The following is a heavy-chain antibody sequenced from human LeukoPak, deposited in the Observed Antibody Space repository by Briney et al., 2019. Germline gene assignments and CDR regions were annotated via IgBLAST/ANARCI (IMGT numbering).Heavy chain of an antibody. Sequence: SETLSLTRTVPGGSISAYFWNWIRQPPGKGLEWIGYMYYSGSTNYNPSLKSRVTMSVDTSKTQFSLKLSSVPATDTAIYYCVRSVGMSGTNAFDIWGQGTMVTVSS. CDR3: VRSVGMSGTNAFDI. CDR2: MYYSGST. D-gene: IGHD1-1*01. CDR1: GGSISAYF. V-gene: IGHV4-59*08. J-gene: IGHJ3*02.